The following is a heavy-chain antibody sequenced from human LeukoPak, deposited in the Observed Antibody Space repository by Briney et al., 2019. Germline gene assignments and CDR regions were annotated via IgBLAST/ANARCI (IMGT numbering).Heavy chain of an antibody. D-gene: IGHD3-3*01. CDR2: IIPIFGTA. Sequence: GASVKVSCKASGGTFSSYAINWVRQAPGQGLEWMGGIIPIFGTANYAQKFQGRVTMTEDTSTDTAYMELSSLRSDDTAVYYCARDPVSQPHYDFWSGYDYWGQGTLVTVSS. V-gene: IGHV1-69*06. CDR3: ARDPVSQPHYDFWSGYDY. J-gene: IGHJ4*02. CDR1: GGTFSSYA.